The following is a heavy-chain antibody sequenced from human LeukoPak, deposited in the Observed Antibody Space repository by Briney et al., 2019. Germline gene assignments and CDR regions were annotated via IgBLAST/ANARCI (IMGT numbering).Heavy chain of an antibody. CDR3: ARDNRDWNDHNWFDP. CDR1: GGSISSSSYY. J-gene: IGHJ5*02. D-gene: IGHD1-1*01. V-gene: IGHV4-39*07. Sequence: PSETLSLTCTVSGGSISSSSYYWGWIRQPPGKGLEWIGSIYYSGSTYYNPSLKSRVTISVDTSKNQFSLKLSSVTAADTAVYYCARDNRDWNDHNWFDPWGQGTLVTVSS. CDR2: IYYSGST.